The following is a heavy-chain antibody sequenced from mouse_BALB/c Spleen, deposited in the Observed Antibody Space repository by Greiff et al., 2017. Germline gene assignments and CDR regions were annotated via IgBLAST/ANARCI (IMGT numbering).Heavy chain of an antibody. V-gene: IGHV5-6*01. Sequence: VQLQQSGGDLVKPGGSLKLSCAASGFTFSSYGMSWVRQTPDKRLEWVATISSGGSYTYYPDSVKGRFTISRDNAKNTLYLQMSSLKSEDTAMYYCARHETYFDYWGQGTTLTVSS. CDR2: ISSGGSYT. CDR1: GFTFSSYG. J-gene: IGHJ2*01. CDR3: ARHETYFDY.